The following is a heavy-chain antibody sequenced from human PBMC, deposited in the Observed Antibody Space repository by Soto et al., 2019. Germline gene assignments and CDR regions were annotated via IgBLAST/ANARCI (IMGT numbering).Heavy chain of an antibody. D-gene: IGHD2-2*01. J-gene: IGHJ4*02. Sequence: QLQLQESGPGLVKPSETLSLTCTVSGGSISSSSYYWGWIRQPPGKGLEWIGSIYYSGSTYYNPSLKSRVTISVDTSKNQFSLKLSSVTAADTAVYYCARTCSSTSCYPLFDVYWGQGTLVTVSS. CDR1: GGSISSSSYY. CDR3: ARTCSSTSCYPLFDVY. V-gene: IGHV4-39*01. CDR2: IYYSGST.